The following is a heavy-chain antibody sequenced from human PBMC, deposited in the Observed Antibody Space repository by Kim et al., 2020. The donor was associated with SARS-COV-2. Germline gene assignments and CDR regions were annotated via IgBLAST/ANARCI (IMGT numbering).Heavy chain of an antibody. Sequence: GGSLRLSCAASGFTFSSYAMHWVRQAPGKGLELVAVISYDGSNKYYADSVKGRFTISRDNSKNTLYLQMNSLRAEDTAVYYCAREMATPESHFDYWGQGT. CDR1: GFTFSSYA. CDR2: ISYDGSNK. J-gene: IGHJ4*02. V-gene: IGHV3-30*04. D-gene: IGHD5-12*01. CDR3: AREMATPESHFDY.